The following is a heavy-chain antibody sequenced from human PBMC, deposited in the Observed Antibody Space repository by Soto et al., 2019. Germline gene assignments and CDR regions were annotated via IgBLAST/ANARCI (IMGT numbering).Heavy chain of an antibody. J-gene: IGHJ2*01. D-gene: IGHD6-6*01. CDR3: ARDRGSSSAARRHGYFDL. V-gene: IGHV3-30-3*01. CDR1: GFTFSSYA. Sequence: GGSLRLSCAASGFTFSSYAMHWVRQAPGKGLEWVAVISYDGSNKYYADSVKGRFTISRDNSKNTLYLQMNSLRAEDTAVYYCARDRGSSSAARRHGYFDLWGRGTLVTVSS. CDR2: ISYDGSNK.